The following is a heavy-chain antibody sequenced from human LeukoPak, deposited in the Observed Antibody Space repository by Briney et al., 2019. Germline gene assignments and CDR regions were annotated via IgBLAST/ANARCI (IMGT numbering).Heavy chain of an antibody. CDR1: GGSISSYY. D-gene: IGHD6-19*01. J-gene: IGHJ3*01. CDR3: SSGWRIGN. V-gene: IGHV4-59*03. CDR2: VYYSGST. Sequence: SETLSLTCTVSGGSISSYYWSWIRQPPGNGLEWIGYVYYSGSTNYNPSLSVDTSKNQPSLKLSSVTAADTAVYDASSGWRIGNWGQGTMVTVSS.